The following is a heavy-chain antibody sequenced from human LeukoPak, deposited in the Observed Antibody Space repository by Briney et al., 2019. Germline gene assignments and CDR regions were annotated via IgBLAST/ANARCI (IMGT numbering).Heavy chain of an antibody. Sequence: AASVKVSYKASGYTFTGYYMHWVRQAPGQGLEWMGWINPNSGGTNYAQKFQGRVTMTRDTSISTAYMELSRLRSDDTAVYYCARRDGYNFNWFDPWGQGTLVTVSS. J-gene: IGHJ5*02. CDR3: ARRDGYNFNWFDP. V-gene: IGHV1-2*02. CDR1: GYTFTGYY. CDR2: INPNSGGT. D-gene: IGHD5-24*01.